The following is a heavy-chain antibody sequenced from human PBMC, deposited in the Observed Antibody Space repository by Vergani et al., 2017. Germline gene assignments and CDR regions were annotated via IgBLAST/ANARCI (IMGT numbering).Heavy chain of an antibody. D-gene: IGHD3-22*01. CDR3: ARVGWSYYDSSGYYYAPGGWFDP. CDR2: IDPSDSYT. V-gene: IGHV5-10-1*01. Sequence: EVQLVQSGAEVKKPGEPLRISCKGSGYSFTSYWISWVRQMPGKGLEWMGRIDPSDSYTNYSPSFQGHVTISADKSISTAYLQWSSLKASDTAMYYCARVGWSYYDSSGYYYAPGGWFDPWGQGTLVTVSS. J-gene: IGHJ5*02. CDR1: GYSFTSYW.